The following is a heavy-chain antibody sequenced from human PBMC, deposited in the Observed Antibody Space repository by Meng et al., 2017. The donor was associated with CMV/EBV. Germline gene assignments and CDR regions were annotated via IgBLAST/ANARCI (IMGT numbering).Heavy chain of an antibody. CDR3: AREAVDDFWSGYIAANYYYYGMDV. CDR1: GFTFSDYY. D-gene: IGHD3-3*01. CDR2: ISSSGSTI. V-gene: IGHV3-11*01. Sequence: GESLKISCAASGFTFSDYYMSWIRQAPGKGLEWVSYISSSGSTIYYADSVKGRFTISRDNATNSLYLQMNSLRAEDTAVYYCAREAVDDFWSGYIAANYYYYGMDVWGQGTTVTVSS. J-gene: IGHJ6*02.